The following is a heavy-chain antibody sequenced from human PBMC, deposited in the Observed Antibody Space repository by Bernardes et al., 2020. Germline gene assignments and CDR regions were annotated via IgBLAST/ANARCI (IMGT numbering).Heavy chain of an antibody. CDR1: GFTFNRYA. J-gene: IGHJ3*02. D-gene: IGHD3-3*01. Sequence: GGSLRLSRAGSGFTFNRYAMSWVRQAPGKGLEWVSSISGDGYSTYSADSVKDRFIISKDTSQNTLYLQMNSLRDEDTAVYYCVKFGGGFWSPCDIWGQVTMVIGSS. V-gene: IGHV3-23*01. CDR2: ISGDGYST. CDR3: VKFGGGFWSPCDI.